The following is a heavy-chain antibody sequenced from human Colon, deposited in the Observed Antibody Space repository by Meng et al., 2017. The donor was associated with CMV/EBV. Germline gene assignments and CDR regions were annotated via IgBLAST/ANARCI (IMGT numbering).Heavy chain of an antibody. V-gene: IGHV3-30*02. CDR3: AKDHCSGGTCYVNWYLDV. D-gene: IGHD2-15*01. CDR1: GFTFSQYG. J-gene: IGHJ2*01. Sequence: GGSLRLSCAASGFTFSQYGMHWVRQAPGKGLEWVAFIRHDGSNEYYADSVKGRFTISRDSSKNTVYLHMNRLRVEDTAVYFCAKDHCSGGTCYVNWYLDVWGRGTLVTVSS. CDR2: IRHDGSNE.